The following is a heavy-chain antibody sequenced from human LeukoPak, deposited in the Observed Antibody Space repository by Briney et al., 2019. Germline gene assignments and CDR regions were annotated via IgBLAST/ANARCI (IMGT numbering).Heavy chain of an antibody. CDR1: GFTFSSYG. CDR2: IRYDGSNK. CDR3: AKEFYGARRLWFGELSNLDY. Sequence: PGGSLRLSCAASGFTFSSYGMHWVRQAPGKGLEWVAFIRYDGSNKYYADSVKGRFTISRDNSKNTLYLQMNSLRAEDTAVYYCAKEFYGARRLWFGELSNLDYWGQGTLVTVSS. J-gene: IGHJ4*02. D-gene: IGHD3-10*01. V-gene: IGHV3-30*02.